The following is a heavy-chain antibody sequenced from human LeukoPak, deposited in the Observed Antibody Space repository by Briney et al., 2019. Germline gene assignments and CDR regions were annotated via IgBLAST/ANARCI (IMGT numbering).Heavy chain of an antibody. V-gene: IGHV1-69*13. J-gene: IGHJ3*02. CDR1: GGTFSSYA. CDR2: ITPIFGTA. D-gene: IGHD1-1*01. CDR3: ARGYPRDAFDI. Sequence: VASVKVSCKASGGTFSSYAISWVRQAPGQGLEWMGGITPIFGTANYAQKFQGRVTITADESTSTAYMELSSLRSEDTAVYYCARGYPRDAFDIWGQGTMVTVSS.